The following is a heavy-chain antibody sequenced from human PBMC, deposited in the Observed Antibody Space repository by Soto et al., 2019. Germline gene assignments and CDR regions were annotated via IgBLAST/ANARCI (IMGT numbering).Heavy chain of an antibody. Sequence: PSETLSLTCTVSGGSLSNYYFSWVRQPPGKGLEWIGYMYYSGSTNYNPSLKSRVTISVDTSKNQFSLKLSSVTAADTAVYYCARAGAATLSDYWGQGTLVTVSS. V-gene: IGHV4-59*01. CDR1: GGSLSNYY. CDR2: MYYSGST. CDR3: ARAGAATLSDY. J-gene: IGHJ4*02. D-gene: IGHD2-15*01.